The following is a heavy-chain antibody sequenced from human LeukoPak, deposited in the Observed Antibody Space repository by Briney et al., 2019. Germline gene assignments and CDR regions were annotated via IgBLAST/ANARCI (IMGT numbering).Heavy chain of an antibody. D-gene: IGHD1-14*01. CDR2: INHGGST. J-gene: IGHJ6*03. CDR3: ARSGLPDTYYSYMDV. V-gene: IGHV4-34*01. CDR1: GGSFSNYY. Sequence: SETLSLTCAVYGGSFSNYYWSWIRQPPGKGLGWIGEINHGGSTNYNPSLKSRVTISVGTSKNQFSLQLTSVTAADTAVYYCARSGLPDTYYSYMDVWGKGTTVTVSS.